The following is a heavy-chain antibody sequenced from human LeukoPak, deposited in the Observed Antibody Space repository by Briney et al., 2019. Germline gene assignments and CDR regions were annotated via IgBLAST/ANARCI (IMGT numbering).Heavy chain of an antibody. J-gene: IGHJ5*02. D-gene: IGHD2-15*01. CDR2: ISGSGGST. CDR3: AKESCSGGSCYSNWFDP. Sequence: TGGSLRLSCAASGFTFSSYAMSWVRQAPGKGLEWVSAISGSGGSTYYADSVKGRFTISRGNSKNTLYLQMNSLRAEDTAVYYCAKESCSGGSCYSNWFDPWGQGTLVTVSS. CDR1: GFTFSSYA. V-gene: IGHV3-23*01.